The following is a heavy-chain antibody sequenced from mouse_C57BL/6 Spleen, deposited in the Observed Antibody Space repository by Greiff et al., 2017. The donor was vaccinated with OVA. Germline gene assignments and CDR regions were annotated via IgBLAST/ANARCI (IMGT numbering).Heavy chain of an antibody. J-gene: IGHJ4*01. CDR1: GYTFTSYW. D-gene: IGHD1-1*01. CDR2: IDPSDSYT. CDR3: ARGTVVADYAMDY. Sequence: VQLQQPGAELVRPGTSVKLSCKASGYTFTSYWMHWVKQRPGQGLEWIGVIDPSDSYTNYNQKFKGKATLTVDTSSSTAYMQLSSLTSEDSAVYYCARGTVVADYAMDYWGQGTSVTVSS. V-gene: IGHV1-59*01.